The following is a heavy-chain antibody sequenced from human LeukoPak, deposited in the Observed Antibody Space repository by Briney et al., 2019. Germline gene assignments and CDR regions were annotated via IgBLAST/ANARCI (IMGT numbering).Heavy chain of an antibody. CDR3: ARWEGAWATRYYGMDV. J-gene: IGHJ6*02. V-gene: IGHV1-18*01. D-gene: IGHD1-26*01. Sequence: ASVKVSCKASGYTFTSYGISWVRQAPGQGLEWMGWISAYNGNTNYAQKLQGRVTMTTDTSTSTAYMELRSLRSDDTAVYYCARWEGAWATRYYGMDVWGQGTTVTVSS. CDR2: ISAYNGNT. CDR1: GYTFTSYG.